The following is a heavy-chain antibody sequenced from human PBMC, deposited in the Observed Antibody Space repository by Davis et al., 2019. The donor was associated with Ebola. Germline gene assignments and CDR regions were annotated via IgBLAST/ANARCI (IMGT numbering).Heavy chain of an antibody. J-gene: IGHJ5*02. Sequence: GGSLRPSCLPSGFTSSPYAMNWVRQAPGKGLEWVASISGSGNTTYYADSVKGRFTISRDNSKNTLSLQMNSVRGEDTAVYYCAKDKGFWVPPDWFGPWGQGVQVTVSS. CDR1: GFTSSPYA. CDR3: AKDKGFWVPPDWFGP. CDR2: ISGSGNTT. D-gene: IGHD3-16*01. V-gene: IGHV3-23*01.